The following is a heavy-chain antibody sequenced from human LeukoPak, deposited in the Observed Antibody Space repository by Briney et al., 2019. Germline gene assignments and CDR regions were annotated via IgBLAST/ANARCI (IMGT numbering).Heavy chain of an antibody. CDR3: ARGGYSSGWPTYYYDSSGYSFFDY. Sequence: PSETLSLTCAVSGGSISSGGYYWSWIRQPPGKGLEWIGEINHSGSTNYNPSLKSRVTISVDTSKNQFSLKLSSVTAADTAVYYCARGGYSSGWPTYYYDSSGYSFFDYWGQGTLVTVSS. J-gene: IGHJ4*02. CDR1: GGSISSGGYY. CDR2: INHSGST. V-gene: IGHV4-34*01. D-gene: IGHD3-22*01.